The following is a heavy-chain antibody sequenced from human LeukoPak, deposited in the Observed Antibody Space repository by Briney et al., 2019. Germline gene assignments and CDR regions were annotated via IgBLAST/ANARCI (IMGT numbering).Heavy chain of an antibody. Sequence: PSETLSLTCTVSGGSISGYYWSWIRQPPGKGLEWIGYIHYSGSTNYNPSLKSRVSISVDTSKDQVSLKLSSVTAADAAVYYCARHVNWYLDFGFDYRGQGTLVTVSS. CDR3: ARHVNWYLDFGFDY. V-gene: IGHV4-59*08. D-gene: IGHD1-7*01. CDR2: IHYSGST. J-gene: IGHJ4*02. CDR1: GGSISGYY.